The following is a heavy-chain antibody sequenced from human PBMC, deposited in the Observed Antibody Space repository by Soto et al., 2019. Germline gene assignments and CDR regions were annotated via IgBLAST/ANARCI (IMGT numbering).Heavy chain of an antibody. Sequence: SETLSLTCTVSGGSISSGDYYWSWIRQPPGKGLEWIGYIYYSGSTYYNPSLKSRVTISVDTSKNQFSLKLSSVTAADTAVYYCARGPIVVVVAASSYYMDVWGKGTTVTVSS. CDR1: GGSISSGDYY. CDR3: ARGPIVVVVAASSYYMDV. J-gene: IGHJ6*03. D-gene: IGHD2-15*01. CDR2: IYYSGST. V-gene: IGHV4-30-4*01.